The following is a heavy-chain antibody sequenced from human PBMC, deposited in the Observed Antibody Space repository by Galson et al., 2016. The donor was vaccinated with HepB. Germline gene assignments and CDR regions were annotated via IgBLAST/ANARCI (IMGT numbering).Heavy chain of an antibody. CDR2: ISFDGTEK. CDR1: GFTFSDNA. Sequence: SLRLSCTDSGFTFSDNAMHWVRQAPGKGLEWVALISFDGTEKYYADSVRGRFTISRDNSKNTLYRQMKSLRADDTAVYYCARDRGDYVWGSSRLVTAYYYGVDVWGQGTTVTVSS. J-gene: IGHJ6*02. CDR3: ARDRGDYVWGSSRLVTAYYYGVDV. V-gene: IGHV3-30*04. D-gene: IGHD3-16*02.